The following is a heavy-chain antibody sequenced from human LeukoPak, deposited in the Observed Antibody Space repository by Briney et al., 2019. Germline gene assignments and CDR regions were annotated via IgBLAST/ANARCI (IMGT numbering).Heavy chain of an antibody. V-gene: IGHV3-21*01. CDR2: ISSSSSYI. J-gene: IGHJ4*02. CDR3: ARHTWQWLPFDD. D-gene: IGHD5-12*01. Sequence: KSGGSLRLTCAASGFTFSSYSMNWVRQAPGKGLEWVSSISSSSSYIYYADSVKGRFTISRDNAKNSLYLQMNSLRAEDTAIYYCARHTWQWLPFDDWGQGTRVTISS. CDR1: GFTFSSYS.